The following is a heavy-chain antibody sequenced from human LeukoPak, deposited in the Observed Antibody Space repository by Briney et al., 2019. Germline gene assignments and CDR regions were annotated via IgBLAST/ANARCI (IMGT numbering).Heavy chain of an antibody. Sequence: SETLSLTCTVSGGSVSSGSYYWSWIRQPPGKGLEWIGYVYYTGNTNYNPSLKSGVTISVDTSKNQFSLKLSSVTAADTAVYYCARDTGYCSGGTCYHNFFDYWGQGTLVTVSS. CDR1: GGSVSSGSYY. J-gene: IGHJ4*02. CDR2: VYYTGNT. D-gene: IGHD2-15*01. V-gene: IGHV4-61*01. CDR3: ARDTGYCSGGTCYHNFFDY.